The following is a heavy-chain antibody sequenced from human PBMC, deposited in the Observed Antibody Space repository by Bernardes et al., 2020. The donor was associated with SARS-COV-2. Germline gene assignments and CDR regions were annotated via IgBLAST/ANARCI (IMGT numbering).Heavy chain of an antibody. D-gene: IGHD4-4*01. CDR3: AKDTVSNWYRFFDL. CDR2: ISWNSGNI. V-gene: IGHV3-9*01. Sequence: GGSLRLSCAASGFTFDDYAMHWVRQAPGKGLEWVSGISWNSGNIHYADSVKGRFTISRDNAKNSLYLQMNSLRAEDTALYYCAKDTVSNWYRFFDLWGRGTLVTVSS. CDR1: GFTFDDYA. J-gene: IGHJ2*01.